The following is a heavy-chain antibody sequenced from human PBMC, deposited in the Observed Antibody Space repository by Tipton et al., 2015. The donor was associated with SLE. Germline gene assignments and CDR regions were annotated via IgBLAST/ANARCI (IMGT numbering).Heavy chain of an antibody. V-gene: IGHV4-31*03. CDR1: GGSSSSGDYPYISSGGYY. CDR2: MFHTGST. Sequence: TLSLTCTVSGGSSSSGDYPYISSGGYYWSWIRQRPGKGLEWIGHMFHTGSTYYNPSLKSRVSMSVDTSKNEFSLRMSSVTAADTAVYYCARDRSSSPGYLAVWGRGTTVTVSS. CDR3: ARDRSSSPGYLAV. D-gene: IGHD6-13*01. J-gene: IGHJ6*04.